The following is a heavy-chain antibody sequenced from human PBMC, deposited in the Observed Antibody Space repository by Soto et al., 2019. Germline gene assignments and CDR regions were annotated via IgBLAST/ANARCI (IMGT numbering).Heavy chain of an antibody. CDR2: INHSGST. D-gene: IGHD2-2*01. V-gene: IGHV4-34*01. CDR1: GGSFSGYY. Sequence: SETLSLTCAVYGGSFSGYYWSWIRQPPGKGLEWIGEINHSGSTNYNPSLKSRVTISVDTSKNQFSLKLSSVTAADTAVYYCASIVAAPGRYYMDVWGKGTTVTVS. CDR3: ASIVAAPGRYYMDV. J-gene: IGHJ6*03.